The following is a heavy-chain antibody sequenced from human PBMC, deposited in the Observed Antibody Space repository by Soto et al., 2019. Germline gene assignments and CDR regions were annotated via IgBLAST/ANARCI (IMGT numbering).Heavy chain of an antibody. Sequence: QVQLVQSGAEVRKPGASVKVSCKASGYTFNRHYIQWVRQAPGQGLEWMGMIDPSGGDTNYAKKFQGRVTLTGDTSTSTVYMELSSLRSDDTAVYYCAKRRGVGLTRSSFDYWGPGTLVIVSS. D-gene: IGHD1-26*01. CDR2: IDPSGGDT. J-gene: IGHJ4*02. CDR3: AKRRGVGLTRSSFDY. CDR1: GYTFNRHY. V-gene: IGHV1-46*02.